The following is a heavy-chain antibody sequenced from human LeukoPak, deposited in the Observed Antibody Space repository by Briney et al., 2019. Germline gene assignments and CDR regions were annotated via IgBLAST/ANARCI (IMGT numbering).Heavy chain of an antibody. J-gene: IGHJ4*02. D-gene: IGHD4/OR15-4a*01. V-gene: IGHV4-59*11. Sequence: PSETLSLTCTVSGGSITSHYWTWIRQPPRKGLWWICYTHYSDSNNYNSSLRSRATISIVASKNQFSLRLNSVMAADTAVYYCARGAMTILDYWSQGTLVTVSS. CDR1: GGSITSHY. CDR2: THYSDSN. CDR3: ARGAMTILDY.